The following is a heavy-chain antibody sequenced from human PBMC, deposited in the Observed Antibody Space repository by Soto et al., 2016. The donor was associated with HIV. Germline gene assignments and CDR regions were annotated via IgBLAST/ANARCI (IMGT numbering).Heavy chain of an antibody. J-gene: IGHJ3*02. V-gene: IGHV3-23*01. CDR2: FSGRGDTT. D-gene: IGHD3-10*01. Sequence: EVQLLESGGGLIQPGGSLRLSCAASKFTFSDSAVSWVRQAPGKGLEWVSGFSGRGDTTYYADSVKGRFTISRDNSKNTLYLQMSSLRGEDTAVYYCAIPFYLMLVRDMVLIIWGQGTMVTVSS. CDR3: AIPFYLMLVRDMVLII. CDR1: KFTFSDSA.